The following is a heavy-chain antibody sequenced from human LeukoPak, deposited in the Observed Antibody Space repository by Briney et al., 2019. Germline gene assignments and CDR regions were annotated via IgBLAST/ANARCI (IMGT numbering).Heavy chain of an antibody. D-gene: IGHD4-23*01. J-gene: IGHJ4*02. CDR2: ISVYHGNT. V-gene: IGHV1-18*01. CDR3: ARDRGNGGPSDY. Sequence: ASVKVSCKASGYTFTAYGVSWVRQAPGQGLEWMGWISVYHGNTNYAQNLQGRVTMTTDTTTTTVYMELRSPRYDDTAVYYCARDRGNGGPSDYWGQGTLVTVSS. CDR1: GYTFTAYG.